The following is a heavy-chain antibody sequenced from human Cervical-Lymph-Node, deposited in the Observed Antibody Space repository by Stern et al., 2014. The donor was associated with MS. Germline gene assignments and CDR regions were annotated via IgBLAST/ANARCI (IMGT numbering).Heavy chain of an antibody. CDR2: TYWHDHR. V-gene: IGHV2-5*01. CDR3: ARCAWQVTTRPNGFDP. J-gene: IGHJ5*02. CDR1: GFSLSTSGVG. Sequence: QVPLQESGPTLVKPTHPLTLTCTFSGFSLSTSGVGVGWIPQPPGKALEWLALTYWHDHRLYRPSRKSRVTITKDSTKSQVVLTLTNMDPVVTATYYCARCAWQVTTRPNGFDPWGKGTLVTVSS. D-gene: IGHD6-19*01.